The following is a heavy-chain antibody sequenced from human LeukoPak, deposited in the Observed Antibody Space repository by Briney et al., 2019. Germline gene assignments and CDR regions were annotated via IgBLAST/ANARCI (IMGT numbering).Heavy chain of an antibody. V-gene: IGHV1-46*01. CDR1: GYTFTSYY. Sequence: GASVKVSCKASGYTFTSYYMHWVRQAPGQGLEWMGIINPSGGSTSYAQKFQGRVTMTRDTSTSTVYMELSSLRSEDTAVYYCARLRPGRSRSKVVPAAIRNESAFDIWGQGTMVTVSS. D-gene: IGHD2-2*01. J-gene: IGHJ3*02. CDR3: ARLRPGRSRSKVVPAAIRNESAFDI. CDR2: INPSGGST.